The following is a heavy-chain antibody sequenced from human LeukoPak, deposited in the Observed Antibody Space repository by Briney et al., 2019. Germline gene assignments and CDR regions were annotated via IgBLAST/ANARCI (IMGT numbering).Heavy chain of an antibody. CDR1: GFTVSSNY. J-gene: IGHJ6*03. D-gene: IGHD3-3*01. Sequence: GGSLRLSCAASGFTVSSNYMSWVRQAPGKGLEWVSVIYSGGSTYYADSVKGRFTISGDNSKNTLYLQMNSLRAEDTAVYYCASPLRFLETGDYYYMDVWGKGTTVTVSS. V-gene: IGHV3-53*01. CDR3: ASPLRFLETGDYYYMDV. CDR2: IYSGGST.